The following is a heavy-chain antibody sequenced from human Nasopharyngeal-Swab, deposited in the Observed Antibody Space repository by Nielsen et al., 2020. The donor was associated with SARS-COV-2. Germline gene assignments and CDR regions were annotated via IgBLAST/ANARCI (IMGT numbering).Heavy chain of an antibody. D-gene: IGHD3-3*01. CDR2: IFPDDAQT. CDR1: GYTFAHDW. J-gene: IGHJ1*01. CDR3: AKYYDQDGYSP. Sequence: GGSLRLSCQTSGYTFAHDWIGWVRQMPGKGLGWLGIIFPDDAQTRYSPSFKGQVTISVDKSTSTAYLQWSSLKASDTAIYYCAKYYDQDGYSPWGQGTLVTVSS. V-gene: IGHV5-51*01.